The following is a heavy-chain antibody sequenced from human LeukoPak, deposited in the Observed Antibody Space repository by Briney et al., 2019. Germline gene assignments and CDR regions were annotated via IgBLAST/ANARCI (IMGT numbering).Heavy chain of an antibody. D-gene: IGHD3-22*01. Sequence: GGSLRLSCAAPGFTFSSYSMNWVRQAPGKGLEWVSSISSSSSYIYYADSVKGRFTISRDNAKNSLYLQMNSLRAEDTAVYYCARHRYYYDSSGSPHFVYWGQGTLVTVSS. V-gene: IGHV3-21*01. J-gene: IGHJ4*02. CDR2: ISSSSSYI. CDR1: GFTFSSYS. CDR3: ARHRYYYDSSGSPHFVY.